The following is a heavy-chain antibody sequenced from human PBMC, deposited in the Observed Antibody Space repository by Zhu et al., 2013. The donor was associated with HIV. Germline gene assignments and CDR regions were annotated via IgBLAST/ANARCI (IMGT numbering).Heavy chain of an antibody. J-gene: IGHJ3*02. CDR3: ARGGYRWAFDI. CDR1: GYTFTNDG. D-gene: IGHD2-8*02. CDR2: VDPSNGNA. Sequence: QVQLVQSGPEVKKPGASVKVSCKASGYTFTNDGINWVRQATGHGLEWMGWVDPSNGNAGYAQKFQGRVTITRNISTSTVYMELSSLRSDDTAVYYCARGGYRWAFDIWGQGTVVIVSS. V-gene: IGHV1-8*03.